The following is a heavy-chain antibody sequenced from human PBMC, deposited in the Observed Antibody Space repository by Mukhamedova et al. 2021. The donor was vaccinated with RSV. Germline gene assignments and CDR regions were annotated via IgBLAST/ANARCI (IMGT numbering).Heavy chain of an antibody. J-gene: IGHJ3*02. D-gene: IGHD3-3*01. CDR3: ARGLSRTRVLRFLEWAFDI. CDR2: INHSGST. V-gene: IGHV4-34*01. Sequence: SWIRQPPGKGLEWIGEINHSGSTNYNPSLKSRVTISVDTSKNQFPLKLSSVTAADTAVYYCARGLSRTRVLRFLEWAFDIWGQG.